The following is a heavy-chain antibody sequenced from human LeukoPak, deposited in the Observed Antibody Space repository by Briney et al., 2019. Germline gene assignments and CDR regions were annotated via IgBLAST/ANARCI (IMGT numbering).Heavy chain of an antibody. CDR1: GFTFSSYS. CDR3: AREDSSSWGNFDY. Sequence: HPGGSLRLSCEASGFTFSSYSMNWVRQAPGKGLEWVSYISSSSTIYYADSVKGRFTISRDNAKNSLYLQMNSLRAEDTAVYYCAREDSSSWGNFDYWGQGTLVTVSS. V-gene: IGHV3-48*01. J-gene: IGHJ4*02. CDR2: ISSSSTI. D-gene: IGHD6-13*01.